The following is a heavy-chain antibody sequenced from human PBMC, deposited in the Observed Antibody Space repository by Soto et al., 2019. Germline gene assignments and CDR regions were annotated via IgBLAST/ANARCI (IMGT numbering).Heavy chain of an antibody. J-gene: IGHJ4*02. CDR2: IYYSGST. CDR3: ARPVVDTAMVSRYYFDY. V-gene: IGHV4-39*01. CDR1: GGSISSSSYY. D-gene: IGHD5-18*01. Sequence: QLQLQESGPGLVKPSETLSLTCTVSGGSISSSSYYWGWIRQPPGKGLEWIGSIYYSGSTYYNPSLKSRVTISVDTSTNQFSLKLSSVTAADTAVYYCARPVVDTAMVSRYYFDYWGQGTLVTVSS.